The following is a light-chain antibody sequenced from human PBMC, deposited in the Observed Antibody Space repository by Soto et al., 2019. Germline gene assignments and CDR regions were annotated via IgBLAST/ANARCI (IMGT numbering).Light chain of an antibody. CDR2: SAS. CDR3: QQYNEWPWT. J-gene: IGKJ1*01. Sequence: ETMISQVPPTLSVSPRERGALSCRASQSVSSNLAWYQQKPGQTPRLLIYSASTRATGFSGRFSGSGSGTEFTLTISSLQSEDFAVYYCQQYNEWPWTFGQGTKVDIK. CDR1: QSVSSN. V-gene: IGKV3-15*01.